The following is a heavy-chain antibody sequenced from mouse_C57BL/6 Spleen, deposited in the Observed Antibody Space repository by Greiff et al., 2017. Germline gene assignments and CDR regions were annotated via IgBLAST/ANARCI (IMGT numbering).Heavy chain of an antibody. J-gene: IGHJ4*01. CDR2: IYPGDGDT. Sequence: QVQLKQSGPELVKPGASVKISCKASGYAFSSSWMNWVKQRPGKGLEWIGRIYPGDGDTNYNGKFKGKATLTADKSSSTAYMQLSSLTSEDSAVYVCAIGSLVPLYYYAMDYWGQGTSVTVSS. CDR1: GYAFSSSW. D-gene: IGHD3-2*02. V-gene: IGHV1-82*01. CDR3: AIGSLVPLYYYAMDY.